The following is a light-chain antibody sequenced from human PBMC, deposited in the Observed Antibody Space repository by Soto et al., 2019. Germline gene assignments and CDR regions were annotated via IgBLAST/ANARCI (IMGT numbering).Light chain of an antibody. Sequence: QSVLTQPPSASGSPGQSVTISCTGTSSDVGGYNYVSWYQQHPGKAPKLMIYEVITRPSGVPDRFSGSKSGNTASLTVSGFQAEDEADYYCSSFAGTNNVVFGGGTKLTVL. V-gene: IGLV2-8*01. J-gene: IGLJ2*01. CDR1: SSDVGGYNY. CDR3: SSFAGTNNVV. CDR2: EVI.